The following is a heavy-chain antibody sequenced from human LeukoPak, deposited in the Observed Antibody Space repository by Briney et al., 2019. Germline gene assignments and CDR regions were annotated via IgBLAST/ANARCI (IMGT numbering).Heavy chain of an antibody. J-gene: IGHJ4*02. Sequence: PSQTLSLTCTVSGGSISNGGYYWSWIRQHPGKGLEWIGYIYYSGSTYYNPSLKSRVTISVDTSKSQFSLKLSSVTAADTAVYYCARSMVRGVVNAYWGQGALVTVSS. D-gene: IGHD3-10*01. CDR3: ARSMVRGVVNAY. V-gene: IGHV4-31*03. CDR1: GGSISNGGYY. CDR2: IYYSGST.